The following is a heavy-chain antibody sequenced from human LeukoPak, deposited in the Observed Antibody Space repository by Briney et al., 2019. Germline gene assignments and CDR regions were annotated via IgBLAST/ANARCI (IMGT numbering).Heavy chain of an antibody. Sequence: SETLSLTCTVSGGSISSYYWSWIRQPAGKGLEWIGRIYTSGSTNYNPSLKSRVTISVDTSKNQFSLKLSSVTAADTAVYYCARALAYCGGDCYPLFDYWGQGTLVTVSS. CDR3: ARALAYCGGDCYPLFDY. D-gene: IGHD2-21*02. J-gene: IGHJ4*02. V-gene: IGHV4-4*07. CDR1: GGSISSYY. CDR2: IYTSGST.